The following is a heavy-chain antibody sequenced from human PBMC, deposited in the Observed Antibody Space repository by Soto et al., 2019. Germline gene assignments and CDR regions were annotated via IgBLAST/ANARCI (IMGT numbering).Heavy chain of an antibody. Sequence: PGGSLRLSCAASGFTFSSYWMHWVRQAPGKGLVWVSRINSDGSITSYADFVKGRFTISRDNAKNTLYLQMNSLRAEDTAVYYCVRPGLGIAVAGPWYWGLGNLVTVSS. D-gene: IGHD6-19*01. V-gene: IGHV3-74*01. CDR2: INSDGSIT. CDR1: GFTFSSYW. CDR3: VRPGLGIAVAGPWY. J-gene: IGHJ4*02.